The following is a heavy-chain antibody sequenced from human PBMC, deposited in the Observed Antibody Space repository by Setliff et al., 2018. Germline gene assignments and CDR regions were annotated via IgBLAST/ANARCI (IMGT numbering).Heavy chain of an antibody. D-gene: IGHD1-26*01. Sequence: GESLKISCKVSGNGFTDLWIAWVRQTPGKGLEWMGIIHPADYDTRYSPSLQGQVTFSADRPISTAHLQWDSLKASDTAMYYCAREHVSGHSEYWGQGTLVTVSS. J-gene: IGHJ4*02. V-gene: IGHV5-51*01. CDR3: AREHVSGHSEY. CDR2: IHPADYDT. CDR1: GNGFTDLW.